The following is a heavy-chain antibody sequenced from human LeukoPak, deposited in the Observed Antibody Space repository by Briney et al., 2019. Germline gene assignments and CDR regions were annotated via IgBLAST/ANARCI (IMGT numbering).Heavy chain of an antibody. Sequence: ASVKVSCKASGYTFTGYYMHWVRQAPGQGLEWMGWINPNSGGTNYAQKFQGRVTMTRDTSISTAYMELSRLRSDDTAVYYCAGGMVRGVNNYYYYYMDVWGKGTTVTVSS. J-gene: IGHJ6*03. D-gene: IGHD3-10*01. V-gene: IGHV1-2*02. CDR1: GYTFTGYY. CDR2: INPNSGGT. CDR3: AGGMVRGVNNYYYYYMDV.